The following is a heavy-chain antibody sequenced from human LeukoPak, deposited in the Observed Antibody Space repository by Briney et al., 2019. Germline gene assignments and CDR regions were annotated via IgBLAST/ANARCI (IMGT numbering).Heavy chain of an antibody. CDR3: AKDVPGYCSSTSCPQYFQH. V-gene: IGHV3-23*01. CDR1: GFTFSSYA. Sequence: GGSLRLSCAASGFTFSSYAMSWVRQAPGNGLEWVSAISGSGGSTYYADSVKGRFTISRDNSKNTLYLQMNSLRAEDTAVYYCAKDVPGYCSSTSCPQYFQHWGQGTLVTVSS. CDR2: ISGSGGST. J-gene: IGHJ1*01. D-gene: IGHD2-2*01.